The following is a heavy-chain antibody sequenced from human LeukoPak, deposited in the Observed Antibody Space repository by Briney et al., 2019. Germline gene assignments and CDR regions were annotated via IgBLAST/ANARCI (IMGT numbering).Heavy chain of an antibody. D-gene: IGHD1-26*01. Sequence: PSETLSLTCTVSGGSISSHYWSWIRQPPGKGLEWIGYIYYSGSTYYNPSLKSRVTISVDTSKNQFSLKLSSVTAADTAVYYCARGEVTFDYWGQGTLVTVSS. V-gene: IGHV4-59*11. J-gene: IGHJ4*02. CDR2: IYYSGST. CDR3: ARGEVTFDY. CDR1: GGSISSHY.